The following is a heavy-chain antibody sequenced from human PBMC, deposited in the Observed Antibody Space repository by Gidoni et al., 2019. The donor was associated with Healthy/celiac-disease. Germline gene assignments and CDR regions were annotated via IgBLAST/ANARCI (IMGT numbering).Heavy chain of an antibody. CDR2: IRSKANSYAT. Sequence: EVQLVEFGGGLVQPGGSLKLSCAASGFTFSGSAMHWVRQASGKGLEWVGRIRSKANSYATAYAASVKGRFTISRDDSKNTAYLQMNSLKTEDTAVYYCTRHESGYDPYYFDYWGQGTLVTVSS. CDR1: GFTFSGSA. CDR3: TRHESGYDPYYFDY. J-gene: IGHJ4*02. D-gene: IGHD5-12*01. V-gene: IGHV3-73*01.